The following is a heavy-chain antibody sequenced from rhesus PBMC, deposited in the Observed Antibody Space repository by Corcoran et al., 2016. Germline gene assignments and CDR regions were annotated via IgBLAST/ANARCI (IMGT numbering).Heavy chain of an antibody. CDR1: GGSASSAY. Sequence: QLQLQESGPGMVKPSETLSLTCAVSGGSASSAYWTWIRQPPGKGLEWIGRISGSRGSADYNPSLKTRVTISTDTSKNQFSLNLRSVTAADTAVYYCAAFYGLDSWGQGVVVTVSS. CDR3: AAFYGLDS. J-gene: IGHJ6*01. CDR2: ISGSRGSA. V-gene: IGHV4-173*01.